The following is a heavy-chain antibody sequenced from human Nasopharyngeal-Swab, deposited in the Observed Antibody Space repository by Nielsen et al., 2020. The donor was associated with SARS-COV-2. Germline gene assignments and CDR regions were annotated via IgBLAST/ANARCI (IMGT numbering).Heavy chain of an antibody. D-gene: IGHD2-15*01. V-gene: IGHV1-46*01. Sequence: WVRQAPGQGLEWMGIINPGGGSARYSQNFQGRVTMTRDTSTNTVYMELYSLTSEDTAVYYCARGGDPREVVAATDCFDPWGQGTLVTV. J-gene: IGHJ5*02. CDR2: INPGGGSA. CDR3: ARGGDPREVVAATDCFDP.